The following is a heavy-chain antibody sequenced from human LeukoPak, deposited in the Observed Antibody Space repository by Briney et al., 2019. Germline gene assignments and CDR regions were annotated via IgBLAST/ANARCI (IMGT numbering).Heavy chain of an antibody. CDR2: INPNSGGT. Sequence: ASVKVSCKASGYTFTGYYIHWVRQAPGQGLEWMGWINPNSGGTNYAQKFQGRVTMTRDTSISTAYMELSRLRSDDTAVYYCARALRSGSYRKFDYWGQGTLVTVSS. CDR3: ARALRSGSYRKFDY. CDR1: GYTFTGYY. J-gene: IGHJ4*02. D-gene: IGHD1-26*01. V-gene: IGHV1-2*02.